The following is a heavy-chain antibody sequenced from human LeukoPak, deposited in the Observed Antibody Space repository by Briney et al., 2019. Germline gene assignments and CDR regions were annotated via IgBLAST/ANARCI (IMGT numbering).Heavy chain of an antibody. CDR3: AKAYEQWLGSDY. CDR2: INSDGSST. Sequence: GGSLRLSCAASGFTFSSYWMHWVRQAPGKGLVWVSRINSDGSSTSYADSVKGRFTISRDNAKNSLYLQMNSLRAEDTAVYYCAKAYEQWLGSDYWGKGPLVTVSS. CDR1: GFTFSSYW. V-gene: IGHV3-74*01. D-gene: IGHD6-19*01. J-gene: IGHJ4*02.